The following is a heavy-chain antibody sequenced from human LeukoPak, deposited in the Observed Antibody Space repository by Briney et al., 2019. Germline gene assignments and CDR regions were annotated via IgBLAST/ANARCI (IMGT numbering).Heavy chain of an antibody. CDR3: ARLYLPYTSAWYGSAFDI. V-gene: IGHV5-51*01. Sequence: GESLKISCKSSGYSFTSYLIAWVRQMPGKGLEWMGILYPGDSDTRYSPFFEGQVTISADRSITTAYLQWSSLKASDTAMYYCARLYLPYTSAWYGSAFDIWGQGTMVTVSS. CDR1: GYSFTSYL. D-gene: IGHD6-13*01. CDR2: LYPGDSDT. J-gene: IGHJ3*02.